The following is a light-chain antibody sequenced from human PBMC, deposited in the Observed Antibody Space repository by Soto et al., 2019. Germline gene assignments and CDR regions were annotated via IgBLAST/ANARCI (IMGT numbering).Light chain of an antibody. CDR1: TSNIGNNY. CDR2: RNN. J-gene: IGLJ2*01. CDR3: AAWDDILNVVV. Sequence: QSVLTQPPSASGTPGQRVTISCSGSTSNIGNNYVCWFQQLPGTAPKLLIYRNNQRPSGFPDRFSGSKSGTSASLAISGLLSEDEADYYWAAWDDILNVVVFGGGTKLTVL. V-gene: IGLV1-47*01.